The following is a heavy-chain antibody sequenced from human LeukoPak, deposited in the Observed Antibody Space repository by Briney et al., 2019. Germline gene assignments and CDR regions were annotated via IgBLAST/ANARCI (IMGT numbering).Heavy chain of an antibody. CDR3: ARDDYGGTRY. CDR1: GFTFTNYW. V-gene: IGHV3-7*01. Sequence: PGGSLRLSCAASGFTFTNYWMSWVRQAQGKGLEWVANIKQDGSEKYYVDSVKGRFSISRDNAKNSLYLQMNSLRAEDTAVYYCARDDYGGTRYWGQGTLVTVSS. J-gene: IGHJ4*02. CDR2: IKQDGSEK. D-gene: IGHD4/OR15-4a*01.